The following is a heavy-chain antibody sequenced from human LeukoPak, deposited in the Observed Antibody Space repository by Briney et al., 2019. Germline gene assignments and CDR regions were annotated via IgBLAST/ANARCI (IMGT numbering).Heavy chain of an antibody. CDR3: ARGSPRYCSGGSCYAYMSAFDI. Sequence: PSETLSLTCTVSGGSISSYDWSWIRQPAGKGLEWIARIYSSGSTKYNPSLKSRVTMSVGTSKNRFSPKLSSVTAADAAVYYCARGSPRYCSGGSCYAYMSAFDIWGQGTMVTVSS. J-gene: IGHJ3*02. D-gene: IGHD2-15*01. V-gene: IGHV4-4*07. CDR2: IYSSGST. CDR1: GGSISSYD.